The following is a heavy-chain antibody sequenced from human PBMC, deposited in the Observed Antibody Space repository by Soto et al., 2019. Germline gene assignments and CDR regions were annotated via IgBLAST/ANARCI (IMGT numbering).Heavy chain of an antibody. CDR3: ARPRLGATILSGFDS. CDR1: GGSISGSTYY. J-gene: IGHJ4*02. Sequence: SETLSLTCTVSGGSISGSTYYWAWIRQPPGKGPEWIGSIYYSGSAYDNPALKSRVTISVDTSKNQFSLKLTSVTAADTAVYFCARPRLGATILSGFDSWXQGIVVTVSS. D-gene: IGHD5-12*01. CDR2: IYYSGSA. V-gene: IGHV4-39*01.